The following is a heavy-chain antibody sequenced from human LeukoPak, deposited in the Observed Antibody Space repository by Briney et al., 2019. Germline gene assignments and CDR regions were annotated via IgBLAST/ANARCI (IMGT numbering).Heavy chain of an antibody. V-gene: IGHV4-34*01. J-gene: IGHJ4*02. CDR2: INHGGST. CDR1: GGSFSDYY. D-gene: IGHD2-15*01. Sequence: SETLSLTCTVNGGSFSDYYWTWIRQPPGKGLEWIGEINHGGSTNYNPSLKSRVTMSVDTSKNQFSLKLSFATAADTAVYYCARGIAIGYCSGGSCYPFDYWGQGTLVTVSS. CDR3: ARGIAIGYCSGGSCYPFDY.